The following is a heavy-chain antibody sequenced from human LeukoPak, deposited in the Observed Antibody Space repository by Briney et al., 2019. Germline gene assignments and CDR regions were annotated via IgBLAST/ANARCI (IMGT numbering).Heavy chain of an antibody. CDR1: GYTFNTYG. CDR2: ISAYNGNT. J-gene: IGHJ3*02. Sequence: GASVKVSCKASGYTFNTYGITWVRQAPGQGLEWMGWISAYNGNTNYAQKLQGRVTMTTDTSTSTAYMELRSLRSDDTAVYYCARGYYYDSSGYGIAFDIWGQGTMVTVSS. D-gene: IGHD3-22*01. CDR3: ARGYYYDSSGYGIAFDI. V-gene: IGHV1-18*01.